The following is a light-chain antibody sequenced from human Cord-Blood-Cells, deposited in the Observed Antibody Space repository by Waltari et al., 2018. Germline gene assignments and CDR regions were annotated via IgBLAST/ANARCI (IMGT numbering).Light chain of an antibody. V-gene: IGLV2-14*01. CDR2: DVS. CDR3: SSYTSSSTLV. J-gene: IGLJ2*01. Sequence: QSALTQPASASGSPGQSIPLSCPGTSRDVGGHNYVSWYQQHPGNPPKLLIYDVSNRPSGVSNRFSGSKSGNTASLTISGLQAEDEADYYCSSYTSSSTLVFGGGTKLTVL. CDR1: SRDVGGHNY.